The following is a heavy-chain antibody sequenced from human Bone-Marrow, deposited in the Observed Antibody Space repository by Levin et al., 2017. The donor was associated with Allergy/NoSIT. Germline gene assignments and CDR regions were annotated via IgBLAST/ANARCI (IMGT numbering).Heavy chain of an antibody. CDR2: IYPGDSDT. CDR3: ARRCSSTSCYLGMDV. J-gene: IGHJ6*02. V-gene: IGHV5-51*01. CDR1: GYSFTGYW. Sequence: GASVKVSCKGSGYSFTGYWIAWVRQMPGKGLEWMGIIYPGDSDTRYSPSFQGQVTISADKSISTAYLQWSSLKASDTAMYYCARRCSSTSCYLGMDVWGQGTTVTVSS. D-gene: IGHD2-2*01.